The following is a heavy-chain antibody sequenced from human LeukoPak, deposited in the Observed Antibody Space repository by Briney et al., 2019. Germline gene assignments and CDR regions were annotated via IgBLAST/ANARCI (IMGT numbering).Heavy chain of an antibody. D-gene: IGHD3-9*01. CDR3: ARHGRYFDWSSEYYFDY. V-gene: IGHV4-59*08. CDR2: IYYSGST. Sequence: SETLSLTCTVSGGSISRYYWSWIRQPPGKGLEWIGYIYYSGSTNYNPSLKSRVTISVDTSKNQFSLKLSSVTAADTAVYYCARHGRYFDWSSEYYFDYWGQGTLVTVSS. CDR1: GGSISRYY. J-gene: IGHJ4*02.